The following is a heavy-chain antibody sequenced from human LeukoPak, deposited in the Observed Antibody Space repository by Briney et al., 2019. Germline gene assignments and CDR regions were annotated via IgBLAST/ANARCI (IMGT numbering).Heavy chain of an antibody. CDR2: IYYTGST. V-gene: IGHV4-59*01. J-gene: IGHJ4*02. D-gene: IGHD6-6*01. CDR3: ARAPYSSSADLDY. Sequence: KTSETLSLTCTVSGGSISSYYWSWIRQPPGKGLEWIGYIYYTGSTNYNPSLKSRVTISVDTSKNQFSLKLSSVTAADTAVYYCARAPYSSSADLDYWGQGTLVTVSS. CDR1: GGSISSYY.